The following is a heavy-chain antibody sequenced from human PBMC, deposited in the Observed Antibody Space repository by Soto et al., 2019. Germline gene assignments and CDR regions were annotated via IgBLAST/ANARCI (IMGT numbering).Heavy chain of an antibody. D-gene: IGHD2-8*01. V-gene: IGHV3-23*01. CDR2: ITDNGGST. J-gene: IGHJ4*02. CDR3: AKERATKTAFDY. CDR1: GFTFSRDG. Sequence: PGGSLRLSCAASGFTFSRDGMSWVRQAPEKGLEWVSLITDNGGSTYYADSVKGRFTISRDNTKNTLFLQMNSLRAEDTAVYYCAKERATKTAFDYWGQGALVTVSS.